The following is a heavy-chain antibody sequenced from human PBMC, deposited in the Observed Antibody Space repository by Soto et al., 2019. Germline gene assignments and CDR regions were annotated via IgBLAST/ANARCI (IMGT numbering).Heavy chain of an antibody. Sequence: EVQLLESGGGLVQPGGSLRLSCAASGFTFSSYAMSWVRQAPGKGLGWVSAISGSGGSTYYADSVKGRFTISRDNSKNTPYLQMNSLRAEDTAVYYCAKGASGYYYYGMDVWGQGTTVTVSS. CDR2: ISGSGGST. CDR3: AKGASGYYYYGMDV. D-gene: IGHD3-10*01. CDR1: GFTFSSYA. J-gene: IGHJ6*02. V-gene: IGHV3-23*01.